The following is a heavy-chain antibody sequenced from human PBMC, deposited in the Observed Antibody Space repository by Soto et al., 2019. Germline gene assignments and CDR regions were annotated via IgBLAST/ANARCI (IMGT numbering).Heavy chain of an antibody. J-gene: IGHJ6*02. Sequence: GASVKVSCKASGYSFTSYYMHWVRQAPGQGLEWMGIINPSGGSTSYAQKFQGRVTMTRDTSTSTVYMELSSLRSEDTAVYYCARAQDSSRHYYYYYGMDVWGQGTTVTVSS. V-gene: IGHV1-46*01. CDR3: ARAQDSSRHYYYYYGMDV. CDR2: INPSGGST. CDR1: GYSFTSYY. D-gene: IGHD6-13*01.